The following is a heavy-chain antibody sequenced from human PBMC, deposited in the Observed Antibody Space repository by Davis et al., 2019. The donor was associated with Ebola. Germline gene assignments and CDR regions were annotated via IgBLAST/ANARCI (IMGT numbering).Heavy chain of an antibody. V-gene: IGHV4-38-2*02. Sequence: PSETLSLTCTVSGYSISSGYYWGWIRQPPGKGLEWIGSIYHSGSTYYNPSLKSRVTISVDTSKNQFSLKLSSVTAADTAVYYCARRVEMTIGGIYNWLDPWGQGTLVTVSS. J-gene: IGHJ5*02. CDR3: ARRVEMTIGGIYNWLDP. CDR1: GYSISSGYY. CDR2: IYHSGST. D-gene: IGHD4/OR15-4a*01.